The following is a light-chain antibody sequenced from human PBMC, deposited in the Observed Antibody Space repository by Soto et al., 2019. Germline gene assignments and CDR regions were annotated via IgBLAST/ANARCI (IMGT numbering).Light chain of an antibody. CDR3: RSYAGTNNPVI. J-gene: IGLJ2*01. CDR2: EVS. CDR1: SSDVGGYNY. V-gene: IGLV2-8*01. Sequence: QSALTQPPSASGSPGQSVTISCTGTSSDVGGYNYVSWYQQHPGKAPKFLIFEVSRRPSGVTDRFSGSKSGNTASLNVSGLQADDEADYYCRSYAGTNNPVIFIGGTKVTVL.